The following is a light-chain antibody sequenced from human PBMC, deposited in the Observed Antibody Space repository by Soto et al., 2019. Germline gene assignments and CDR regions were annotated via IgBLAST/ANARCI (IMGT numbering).Light chain of an antibody. CDR1: QSVSSSY. J-gene: IGKJ4*01. CDR3: QQYGSSPLT. V-gene: IGKV3-20*01. CDR2: GAS. Sequence: DIVLTQSPGTLSLSPGERATLSCRASQSVSSSYLAWYQQKPGQAPRLLIYGASSRAPGIPDRFSGSGSGTEFTLTISRLEPEDVAVYYCQQYGSSPLTFGGGTKVEIK.